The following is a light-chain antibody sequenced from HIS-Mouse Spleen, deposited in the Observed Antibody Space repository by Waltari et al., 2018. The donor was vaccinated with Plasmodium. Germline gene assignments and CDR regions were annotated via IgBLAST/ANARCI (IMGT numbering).Light chain of an antibody. CDR2: EDS. V-gene: IGLV3-10*01. Sequence: SYEPTQPPSVSVSPGQTARITCPGHALPKKYAYWYQQKSGQAPVLVIDEDSKRPSGIPERFSGSSSGTMATLTISGAQVEDEADYYCYSTDSSGNHRVFGGGTKLTVL. CDR3: YSTDSSGNHRV. CDR1: ALPKKY. J-gene: IGLJ3*02.